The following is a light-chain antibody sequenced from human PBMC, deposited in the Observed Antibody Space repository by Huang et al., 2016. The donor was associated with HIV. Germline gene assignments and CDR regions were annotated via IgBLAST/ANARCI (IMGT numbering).Light chain of an antibody. Sequence: EIVLTQSPATLSLSPGERATLSCRASQSVNRDLARYQQRPGQAPRLLISDASNRASGIAASFSGSGSGTDFTLTISSLEPEDFAVYFCQQRSNWPITFGQGTRLEIK. J-gene: IGKJ5*01. CDR1: QSVNRD. V-gene: IGKV3-11*01. CDR2: DAS. CDR3: QQRSNWPIT.